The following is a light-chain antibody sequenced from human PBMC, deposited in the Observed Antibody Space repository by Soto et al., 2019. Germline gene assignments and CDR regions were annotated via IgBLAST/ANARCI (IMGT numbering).Light chain of an antibody. CDR3: QQYSIWRT. J-gene: IGKJ1*01. CDR2: GAS. CDR1: QSLRTN. V-gene: IGKV3-15*01. Sequence: EMVLTQSPGTLSLSLGERATLSCRASQSLRTNSLAWYQQKPGQAPRLLIYGASTRATGIPARFSGSGSGTEFTLTISSLQSEDFAVYYCQQYSIWRTFGQGTKVDIK.